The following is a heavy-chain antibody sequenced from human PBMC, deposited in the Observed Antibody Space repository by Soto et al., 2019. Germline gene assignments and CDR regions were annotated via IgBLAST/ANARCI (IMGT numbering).Heavy chain of an antibody. CDR3: AINADV. CDR1: GSSISGHF. V-gene: IGHV4-59*08. J-gene: IGHJ6*01. Sequence: SETLSLTCTVSGSSISGHFWSWIRQPPGKGLEWIAYIYNSGSSYNPSLKSRVTISVDTSKNQLSLKLSSVIAADSAVYYCAINADVWGQGTTVT. CDR2: IYNSGS.